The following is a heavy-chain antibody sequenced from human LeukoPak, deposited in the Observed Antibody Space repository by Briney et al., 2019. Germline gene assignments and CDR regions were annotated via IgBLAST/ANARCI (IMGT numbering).Heavy chain of an antibody. V-gene: IGHV3-30-3*01. CDR3: ARENIIAAAALWYFDY. J-gene: IGHJ4*02. D-gene: IGHD6-13*01. CDR1: GLTFSGYA. CDR2: ISYDGSNK. Sequence: GKSLRLSCAASGLTFSGYAMYWVRQAPGKGLEWVAVISYDGSNKYYADSVKGRFTISRDNSKNTLYLQMNSLRTEDTAVYYCARENIIAAAALWYFDYWGQGTLVTVSS.